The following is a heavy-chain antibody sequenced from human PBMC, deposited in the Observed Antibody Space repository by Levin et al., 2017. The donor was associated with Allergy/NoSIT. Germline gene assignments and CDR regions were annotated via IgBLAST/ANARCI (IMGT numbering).Heavy chain of an antibody. CDR3: AHRLRSGTAWSAPYFDY. V-gene: IGHV2-5*02. J-gene: IGHJ4*02. Sequence: VSGPTLVKPTQTLTLTCTFSGFSLSSSGVGVGWIRQPPGKALEWLAVIYWDNDRRYSPSLKNRLTVTKDTSKNQVVLTMTNMDPVDTATYYCAHRLRSGTAWSAPYFDYWGQGTLVTASS. CDR1: GFSLSSSGVG. D-gene: IGHD3-10*01. CDR2: IYWDNDR.